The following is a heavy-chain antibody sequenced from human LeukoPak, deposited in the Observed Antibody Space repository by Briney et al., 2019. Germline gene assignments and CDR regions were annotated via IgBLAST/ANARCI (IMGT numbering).Heavy chain of an antibody. D-gene: IGHD3-3*01. J-gene: IGHJ5*02. V-gene: IGHV4-34*01. CDR3: ARGRKNYDFWSGYYKLSNWFDP. Sequence: SETLSLTCAVYGGSFSGYYWSWIRQPPGKGLEWIGEINHSGSTNYNPSLKSRVTISVDTSKKQFSLKLSSVTAADTAVYYCARGRKNYDFWSGYYKLSNWFDPWGQGTLVTVSS. CDR1: GGSFSGYY. CDR2: INHSGST.